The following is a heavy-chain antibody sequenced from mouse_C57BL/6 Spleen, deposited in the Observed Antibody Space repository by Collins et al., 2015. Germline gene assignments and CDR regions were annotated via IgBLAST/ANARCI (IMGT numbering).Heavy chain of an antibody. D-gene: IGHD2-5*01. CDR1: GYAFSSYW. CDR3: ARSRYSNYDYFDY. CDR2: IHPNSGST. V-gene: IGHV1-64*01. Sequence: QVQLQQPGAEPVKPGASVKLSCKASGYAFSSYWMHWVKQRPGQGLEWIGMIHPNSGSTNYNEKFKNKATLTVDKSSSTAYMQLSSLTSEDSAVYYCARSRYSNYDYFDYWGQGTTLTVSS. J-gene: IGHJ2*01.